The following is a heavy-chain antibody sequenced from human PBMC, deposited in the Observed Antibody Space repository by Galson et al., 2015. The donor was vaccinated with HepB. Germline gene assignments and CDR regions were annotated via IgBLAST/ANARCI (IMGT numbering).Heavy chain of an antibody. V-gene: IGHV3-30-3*01. Sequence: SLRLSCAASGFTFSYYAMHWVRQAPGKGLEWVTIISYDESNKYYADPVKGRFTISRDNSKNTLYLQMNSLRAEDTAVYYCARGYCSGGSCYLGDDAFDIWGQGTMVTVSS. CDR3: ARGYCSGGSCYLGDDAFDI. CDR1: GFTFSYYA. CDR2: ISYDESNK. D-gene: IGHD2-15*01. J-gene: IGHJ3*02.